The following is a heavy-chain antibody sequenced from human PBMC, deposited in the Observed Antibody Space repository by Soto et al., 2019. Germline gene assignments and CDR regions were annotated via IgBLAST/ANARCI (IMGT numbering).Heavy chain of an antibody. Sequence: QVQLVQSGAEVKKPGSSVKVSCKASGGTFSSYAISWVRQAPGQGLEWMGGIIPIFGTANYAQKFQGRVTITADESTSTAYMELSSMRSEDTAVYYCARGDTDIVVAEAFYFDYWGQGTLVTVSS. V-gene: IGHV1-69*01. J-gene: IGHJ4*02. CDR1: GGTFSSYA. D-gene: IGHD2-15*01. CDR3: ARGDTDIVVAEAFYFDY. CDR2: IIPIFGTA.